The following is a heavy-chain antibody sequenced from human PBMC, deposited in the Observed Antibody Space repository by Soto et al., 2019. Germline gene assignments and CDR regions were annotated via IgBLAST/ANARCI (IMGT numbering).Heavy chain of an antibody. J-gene: IGHJ5*02. Sequence: SETLSLTCAVSGDSIGSGDYSWNWIRQPPGKGLEWIGYIYHSGSTYYNPSLKSRVTISVDRSKNQFSLNLFSVTAADTAVYYCARDSGSGYPNGGFDPWGQGTLVTVSS. V-gene: IGHV4-30-2*01. CDR2: IYHSGST. CDR3: ARDSGSGYPNGGFDP. CDR1: GDSIGSGDYS. D-gene: IGHD3-22*01.